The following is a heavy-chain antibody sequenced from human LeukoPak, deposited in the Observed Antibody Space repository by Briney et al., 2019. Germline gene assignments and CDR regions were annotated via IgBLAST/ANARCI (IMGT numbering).Heavy chain of an antibody. CDR1: GFTFSSYG. CDR3: AREAAAAGGAIDI. J-gene: IGHJ3*02. V-gene: IGHV3-30*02. Sequence: GGSLRLSCAASGFTFSSYGMHWVRQAPGKGLEWVAFIRYDGSNKYYADSVKGRFTISRDNSRDTVYMQMNSLRGEDTAVYYCAREAAAAGGAIDIWGQGTKVTVSS. D-gene: IGHD6-13*01. CDR2: IRYDGSNK.